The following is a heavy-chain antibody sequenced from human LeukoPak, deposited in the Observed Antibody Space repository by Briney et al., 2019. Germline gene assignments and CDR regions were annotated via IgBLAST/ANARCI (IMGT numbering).Heavy chain of an antibody. D-gene: IGHD3-10*01. V-gene: IGHV3-11*01. CDR3: ARVYYGSGSPRHFDY. CDR1: GFSFSDYY. J-gene: IGHJ4*02. Sequence: GGSLRLSCAASGFSFSDYYVSWIRQAPGKGLECVSYISSRGTTIYYADSVKGRFTISRDNAKNSLYLQMSSLRAEDTAVYYCARVYYGSGSPRHFDYWGLGTLVTVSS. CDR2: ISSRGTTI.